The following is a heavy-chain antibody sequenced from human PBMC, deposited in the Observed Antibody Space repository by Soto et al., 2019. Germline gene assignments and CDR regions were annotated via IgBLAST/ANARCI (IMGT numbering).Heavy chain of an antibody. CDR1: GGSISGGGYY. D-gene: IGHD3-10*01. Sequence: TLSLTCTVSGGSISGGGYYWSWIRQHPGKGLEWIGYIYYSGSTYYNPSLKSRVTISVDTSKNQFSLKLNSVTAADTAVYYCAGTYGPGYGMDVWGQGTTVTVSS. V-gene: IGHV4-31*03. CDR2: IYYSGST. CDR3: AGTYGPGYGMDV. J-gene: IGHJ6*02.